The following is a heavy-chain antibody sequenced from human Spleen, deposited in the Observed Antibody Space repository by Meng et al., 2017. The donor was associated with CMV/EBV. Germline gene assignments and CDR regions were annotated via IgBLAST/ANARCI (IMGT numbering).Heavy chain of an antibody. CDR1: GGSIRTYY. V-gene: IGHV4-59*01. D-gene: IGHD6-6*01. Sequence: SETLSLTCTVSGGSIRTYYWSWIRQPPGKGLEWIGYVFYSGNTNYNPSLKSRVTISVDTSKNQFSLKVTSATAADTALYYCARARGKQLGLFDYWGQGTLVTVSS. CDR2: VFYSGNT. J-gene: IGHJ4*02. CDR3: ARARGKQLGLFDY.